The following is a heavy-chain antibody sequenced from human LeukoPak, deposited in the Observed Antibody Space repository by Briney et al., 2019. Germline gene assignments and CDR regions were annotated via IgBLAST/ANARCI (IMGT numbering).Heavy chain of an antibody. CDR3: ARDGESGSYFFFDY. CDR1: GYTLTELS. D-gene: IGHD1-26*01. J-gene: IGHJ4*02. V-gene: IGHV1-24*01. Sequence: ASVKVSCKVSGYTLTELSMHWVRQAPGKGLEWMGGFDPEDGETIYAQKFQGRVTMTEDTSTDTAYMELSSLRSEDTAVYYYARDGESGSYFFFDYWGQGTLVTVSS. CDR2: FDPEDGET.